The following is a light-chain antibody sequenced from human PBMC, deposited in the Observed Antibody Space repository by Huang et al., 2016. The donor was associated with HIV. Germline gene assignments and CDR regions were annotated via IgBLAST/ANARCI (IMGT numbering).Light chain of an antibody. CDR2: WAS. CDR3: QQYYSSPQT. V-gene: IGKV4-1*01. Sequence: DIIMTQSPDSLAVSLGERATLNCRSSQSVYSSSTSKDYMAWFQQKPGQPPRLRLFWASTREAGVPDRFSGSWSGTHFTLTIANLEAEDAAIYYCQQYYSSPQTFGQGTRVEVK. J-gene: IGKJ1*01. CDR1: QSVYSSSTSKDY.